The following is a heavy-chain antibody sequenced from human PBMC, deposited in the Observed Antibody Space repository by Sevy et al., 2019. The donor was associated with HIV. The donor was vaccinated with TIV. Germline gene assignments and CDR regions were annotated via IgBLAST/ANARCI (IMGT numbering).Heavy chain of an antibody. D-gene: IGHD1-20*01. V-gene: IGHV3-7*01. CDR2: IKQDGSEI. CDR1: GFAFSNYW. Sequence: GGSLRLSCAASGFAFSNYWMNWVRQAPGKGLEWVANIKQDGSEIYYVGSVRGRFSISRDNAKSSVFLQMNSLRVEDTAVYYCARDRGITVYNYYGMDVWGQGTTVTVSS. CDR3: ARDRGITVYNYYGMDV. J-gene: IGHJ6*02.